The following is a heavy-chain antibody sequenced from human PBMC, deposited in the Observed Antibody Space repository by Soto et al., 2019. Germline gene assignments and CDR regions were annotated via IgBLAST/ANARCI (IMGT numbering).Heavy chain of an antibody. Sequence: GGSLRLSCTTSGFTFSDYAISWFRQTPGKGLEWVGVIRSKAYGVTTDYAASVKGRFAISRDDSKSTAYLQMNSVTTEETAVYFCANYTYTSRYSSSGMDVWGHGTMGTGSS. CDR3: ANYTYTSRYSSSGMDV. V-gene: IGHV3-49*03. CDR2: IRSKAYGVTT. J-gene: IGHJ6*02. CDR1: GFTFSDYA. D-gene: IGHD2-15*01.